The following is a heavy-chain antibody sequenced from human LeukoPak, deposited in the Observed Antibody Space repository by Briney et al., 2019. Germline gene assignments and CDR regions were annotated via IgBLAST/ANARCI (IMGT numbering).Heavy chain of an antibody. Sequence: GASVKVSCKASGYTFTDYAMNWVRQAPGQGLEWMGWISAYNGNTNYAQKLQGRVTITADKSTSTAYMELSSLRSEDTAVYYCARSRARIGQQLVLSAFDIWGQGTMVTVSS. CDR2: ISAYNGNT. D-gene: IGHD6-13*01. CDR1: GYTFTDYA. J-gene: IGHJ3*02. CDR3: ARSRARIGQQLVLSAFDI. V-gene: IGHV1-18*01.